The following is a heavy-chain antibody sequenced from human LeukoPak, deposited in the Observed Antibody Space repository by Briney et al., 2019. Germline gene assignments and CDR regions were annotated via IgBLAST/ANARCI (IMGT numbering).Heavy chain of an antibody. CDR3: ARTTHANWFDP. CDR1: GYTFTDYY. D-gene: IGHD1-1*01. V-gene: IGHV1-2*02. Sequence: GASGKVSCKASGYTFTDYYMYWVRQAPGQGLEWMGWINPNSDDTNYAQKFQGRVTMTRDTSISTAYMELSGLNSGDTAVYYCARTTHANWFDPWGQGTLVTVSS. J-gene: IGHJ5*02. CDR2: INPNSDDT.